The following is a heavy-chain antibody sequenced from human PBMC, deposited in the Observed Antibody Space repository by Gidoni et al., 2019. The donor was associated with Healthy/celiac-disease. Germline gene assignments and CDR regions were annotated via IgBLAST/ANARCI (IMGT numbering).Heavy chain of an antibody. Sequence: SVKGRFTISRDNSKNTLYLQMNSLRAEETAVYYCAKDGPYYYDSSGYYGGFDPWGQGTLVTVSS. CDR3: AKDGPYYYDSSGYYGGFDP. D-gene: IGHD3-22*01. J-gene: IGHJ5*02. V-gene: IGHV3-23*01.